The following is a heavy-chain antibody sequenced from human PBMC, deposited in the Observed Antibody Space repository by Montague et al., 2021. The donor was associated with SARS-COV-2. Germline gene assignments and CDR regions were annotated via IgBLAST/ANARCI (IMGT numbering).Heavy chain of an antibody. Sequence: SETLSLTCAVHGGSFSGYYWSRIRQPPGKGLEWIGEINHSGSTNYNPSLKSRVSISVDTSKNQFSLKLSSVTAADTAVYYCARGAPTITMIVVVFTGAGWYFDLWGRGTLVTVSS. D-gene: IGHD3-22*01. CDR2: INHSGST. J-gene: IGHJ2*01. V-gene: IGHV4-34*01. CDR3: ARGAPTITMIVVVFTGAGWYFDL. CDR1: GGSFSGYY.